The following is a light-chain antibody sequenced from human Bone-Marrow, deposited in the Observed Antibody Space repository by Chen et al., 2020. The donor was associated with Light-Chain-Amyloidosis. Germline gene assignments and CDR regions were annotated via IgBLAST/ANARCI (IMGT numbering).Light chain of an antibody. CDR3: GTWDNRLSAVI. Sequence: QSVLTQPPSVSAAPGQKVTISCSGSSSNIGKNFVTWYRQVPGAAPKVVIFANDKRPSGIPDRFSGSKSAASATLSITGLQTGDEADYYCGTWDNRLSAVIFGGGTRVTVL. CDR2: AND. V-gene: IGLV1-51*01. J-gene: IGLJ6*01. CDR1: SSNIGKNF.